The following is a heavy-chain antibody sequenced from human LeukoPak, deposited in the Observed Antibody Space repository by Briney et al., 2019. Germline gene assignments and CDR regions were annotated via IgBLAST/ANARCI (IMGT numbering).Heavy chain of an antibody. Sequence: SETLSLTCAVYGGSFSGYYWSWIRQPPGKGLEWIGEINHSGSTNYNPSLKSRVTILVDTSKNQFSLKLSSVTAADTAVYYCTVVVVAATWTLIDYWGQGTLVTVSS. CDR3: TVVVVAATWTLIDY. V-gene: IGHV4-34*01. J-gene: IGHJ4*02. D-gene: IGHD2-15*01. CDR1: GGSFSGYY. CDR2: INHSGST.